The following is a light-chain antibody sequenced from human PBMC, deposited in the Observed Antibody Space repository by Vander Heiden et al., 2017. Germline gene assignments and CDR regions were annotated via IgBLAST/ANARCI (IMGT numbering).Light chain of an antibody. V-gene: IGKV1-12*02. CDR1: QDISTW. CDR2: AAA. J-gene: IGKJ5*01. Sequence: IRMTKSPSSVSASVGDRVTITCRASQDISTWLAWYQQKPGKAPKLLIYAAASLHSGVPSRFRGSGSGTHFTLIISSLEPDDTGTYYCQQANSFPFTFGQGTRLEIK. CDR3: QQANSFPFT.